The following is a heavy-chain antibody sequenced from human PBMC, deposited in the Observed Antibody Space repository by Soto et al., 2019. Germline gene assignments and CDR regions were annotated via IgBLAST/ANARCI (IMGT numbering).Heavy chain of an antibody. J-gene: IGHJ4*02. D-gene: IGHD3-22*01. V-gene: IGHV3-23*01. Sequence: GGSLRLSCTASGFTFSNYVMSWVRQAPGRGLEWVSAISGGGSSTFYADSVKGRFVISRDNSKNTIHLQLDSLRAEDTAVYYCAKNPGYYYDSTGYHFDYWGQGTLVTVSS. CDR3: AKNPGYYYDSTGYHFDY. CDR2: ISGGGSST. CDR1: GFTFSNYV.